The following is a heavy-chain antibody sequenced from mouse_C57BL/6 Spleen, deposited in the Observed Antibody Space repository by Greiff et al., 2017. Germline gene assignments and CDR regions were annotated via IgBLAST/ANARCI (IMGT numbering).Heavy chain of an antibody. V-gene: IGHV2-6*03. J-gene: IGHJ4*01. CDR3: ARENYYGSDYYAMDY. CDR2: IWSDGST. CDR1: GFSLTSYG. D-gene: IGHD1-1*01. Sequence: VQLQQSGPGLVAPSQSLSITCTVSGFSLTSYGVHWVRQPPGKGLEWLVVIWSDGSTTYNSALKSRLSISKDNSKSQVFLKMNSLQTDDTAMYYCARENYYGSDYYAMDYWGQGTSVTVSS.